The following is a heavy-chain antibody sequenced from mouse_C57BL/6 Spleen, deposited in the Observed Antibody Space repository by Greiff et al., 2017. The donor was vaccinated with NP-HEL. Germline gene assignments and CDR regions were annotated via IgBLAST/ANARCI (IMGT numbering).Heavy chain of an antibody. J-gene: IGHJ3*01. CDR1: GYAFSSSW. CDR3: ANNYYGSSYGFAY. V-gene: IGHV1-82*01. Sequence: QVQLKESGPELVKPGASVKISCKASGYAFSSSWMNWVKQRPGKGLEWIGRIYPGDGDTNYNGKFKGKATLTADKSSSTAYMQLSSLTSEDSAVYFCANNYYGSSYGFAYWGQGTLVTVSA. D-gene: IGHD1-1*01. CDR2: IYPGDGDT.